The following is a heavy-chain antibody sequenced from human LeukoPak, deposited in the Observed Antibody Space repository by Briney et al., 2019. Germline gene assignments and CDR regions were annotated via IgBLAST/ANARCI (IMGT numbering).Heavy chain of an antibody. V-gene: IGHV4-39*02. CDR1: GGSSSSSSYY. J-gene: IGHJ5*02. CDR3: ARDHSGAPLGWFDP. Sequence: KPSETLSLTCTVSGGSSSSSSYYRGWIRQPPGKGLEWIGSIYYSGSTYYNPSLKSRVTISVDTSKNQFSLKLSSVTAADTAVYYCARDHSGAPLGWFDPWGQGTLVTVSS. CDR2: IYYSGST. D-gene: IGHD3-16*02.